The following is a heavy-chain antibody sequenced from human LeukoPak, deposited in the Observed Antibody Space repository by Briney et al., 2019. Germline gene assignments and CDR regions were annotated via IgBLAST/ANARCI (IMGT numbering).Heavy chain of an antibody. D-gene: IGHD3-22*01. Sequence: SETLSLTCTVSGGSISSYYWSWIRQPPGKGLEWIGYIYYSGSTNYNPSLKSRVTISVDTSKNQFSLKLSSVTAADTAVYYCARHSGGRDSSGEYWYFDLWGRGTLVTVSS. V-gene: IGHV4-59*08. J-gene: IGHJ2*01. CDR2: IYYSGST. CDR1: GGSISSYY. CDR3: ARHSGGRDSSGEYWYFDL.